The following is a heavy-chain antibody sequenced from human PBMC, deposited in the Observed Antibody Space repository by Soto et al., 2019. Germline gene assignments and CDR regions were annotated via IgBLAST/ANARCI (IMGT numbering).Heavy chain of an antibody. Sequence: PGGSLRLSCAASGFTFSSYAMSWVRQAPGKGLEWVSAISGSGGSTYYADSVKGRFTISRDNSKNTLYLQMNSLRAEDTAVYYCAKGFLSGSGEPYFDYWGQGTLVTVSS. CDR3: AKGFLSGSGEPYFDY. V-gene: IGHV3-23*01. D-gene: IGHD5-12*01. J-gene: IGHJ4*02. CDR2: ISGSGGST. CDR1: GFTFSSYA.